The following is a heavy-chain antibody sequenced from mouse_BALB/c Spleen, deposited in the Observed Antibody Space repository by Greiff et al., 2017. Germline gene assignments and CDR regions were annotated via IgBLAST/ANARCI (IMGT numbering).Heavy chain of an antibody. Sequence: QVQLQQPGAELVRPGASVKLSCKASGYTFTSYWINWVKQRPGQGLEWIGNIYPSDSYTNYNQKFKDKATLTVDKSSSTAYMQLSSPTSEDSAVYYCTRAYYGYRYAMDYWGQGTSVTVSS. CDR1: GYTFTSYW. V-gene: IGHV1-69*02. CDR2: IYPSDSYT. CDR3: TRAYYGYRYAMDY. J-gene: IGHJ4*01. D-gene: IGHD1-2*01.